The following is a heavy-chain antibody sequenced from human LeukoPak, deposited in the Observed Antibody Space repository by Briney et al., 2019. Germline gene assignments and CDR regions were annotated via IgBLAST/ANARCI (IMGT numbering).Heavy chain of an antibody. CDR2: ISAIGDST. Sequence: GGSLRLSCAASGFTFSSYAMSWVRQAPGKGLEWVSSISAIGDSTYYADSVKGRFTISRDNSKNTLYLQMNSLRAEDTAVFYCAKHLLIGYCSATGCYLNNDAFDIWGQGTMVTVSS. V-gene: IGHV3-23*01. CDR1: GFTFSSYA. D-gene: IGHD2-2*01. J-gene: IGHJ3*02. CDR3: AKHLLIGYCSATGCYLNNDAFDI.